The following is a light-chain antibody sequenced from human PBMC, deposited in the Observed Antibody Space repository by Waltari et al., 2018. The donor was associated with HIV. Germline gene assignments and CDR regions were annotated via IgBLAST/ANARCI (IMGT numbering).Light chain of an antibody. Sequence: QSVLTQPPSASGTPGQRVTISCSGTGSSIGTNYVFWYQQLPGTSPRLLIYRTDLRPSGAPDRFSGSKSGPSASLAISGLRSEDEASYYCASWDDSLGGLWVFGGGTKLTVL. CDR2: RTD. J-gene: IGLJ3*02. CDR3: ASWDDSLGGLWV. V-gene: IGLV1-47*01. CDR1: GSSIGTNY.